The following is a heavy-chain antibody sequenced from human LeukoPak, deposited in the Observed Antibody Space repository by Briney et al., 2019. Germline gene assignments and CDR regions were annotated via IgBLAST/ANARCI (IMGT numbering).Heavy chain of an antibody. D-gene: IGHD3-10*01. Sequence: GESLKISCKGSGYSFTSYWIGWVRQMPGRGLEWMGIIYPGDSDTRYSPSFQGQVTISADKSISTAYLQWSSLKASDTAVYYCARPGGNYYGSGSYQYDYWGQGTLVTVSS. CDR1: GYSFTSYW. J-gene: IGHJ4*02. CDR3: ARPGGNYYGSGSYQYDY. V-gene: IGHV5-51*01. CDR2: IYPGDSDT.